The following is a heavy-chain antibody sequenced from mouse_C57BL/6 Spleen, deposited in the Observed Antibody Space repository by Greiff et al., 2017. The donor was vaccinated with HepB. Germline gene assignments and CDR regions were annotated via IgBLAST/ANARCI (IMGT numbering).Heavy chain of an antibody. CDR3: AREDYDRGY. Sequence: VKLQESGAELARPGASVKLSCKASGYTFTSYGISWVKQRTGQGLEWIGEIYPRSGNTYYNEKFKGKATLTADKSSSTAYMELRSLTSEDSAVYFCAREDYDRGYWGQGTTLTVSS. J-gene: IGHJ2*01. D-gene: IGHD2-4*01. CDR1: GYTFTSYG. CDR2: IYPRSGNT. V-gene: IGHV1-81*01.